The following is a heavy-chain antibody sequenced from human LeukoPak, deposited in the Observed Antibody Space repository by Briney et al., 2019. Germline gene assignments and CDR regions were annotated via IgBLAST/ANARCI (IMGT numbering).Heavy chain of an antibody. CDR3: ATRMTTVTAYFDY. CDR1: GLTFSSYW. J-gene: IGHJ4*02. CDR2: IKQDGSEK. V-gene: IGHV3-7*01. D-gene: IGHD4-11*01. Sequence: PGGSLRLSCAASGLTFSSYWMRCVRHAPREGVEWVANIKQDGSEKYYVDSAKGRCTTSRDNAKNSLYLQMISLRADDTAVYYCATRMTTVTAYFDYWGQGTLVTVSS.